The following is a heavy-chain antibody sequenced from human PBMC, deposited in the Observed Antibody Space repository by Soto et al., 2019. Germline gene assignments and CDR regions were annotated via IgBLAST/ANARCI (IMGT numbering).Heavy chain of an antibody. CDR2: IYYSGST. V-gene: IGHV4-39*01. D-gene: IGHD4-4*01. J-gene: IGHJ4*02. CDR1: GGSISSSSYY. Sequence: QLQLQESGPGLVKPSETLSLTCTVSGGSISSSSYYWGWIRQPPGKGLEWIGSIYYSGSTYYNPSLKSRVTISVDTSKNQFSLKLSSVTAADTAVYYCARHAYDDYSFDYWGQGTLVTVSS. CDR3: ARHAYDDYSFDY.